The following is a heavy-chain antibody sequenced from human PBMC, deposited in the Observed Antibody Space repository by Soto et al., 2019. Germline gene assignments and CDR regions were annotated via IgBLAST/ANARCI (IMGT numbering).Heavy chain of an antibody. CDR3: ATVDAVVGIWFDP. CDR1: GCTFTSYD. CDR2: MNPNSGTT. Sequence: ASTKVSCKDSGCTFTSYDMNWVRQATGQGLEWMGWMNPNSGTTRYAQKFQGRVTISRVTSISTAYMELSSLRSDDTAVCYCATVDAVVGIWFDPWGQGTLVTVSS. J-gene: IGHJ5*02. D-gene: IGHD3-22*01. V-gene: IGHV1-8*01.